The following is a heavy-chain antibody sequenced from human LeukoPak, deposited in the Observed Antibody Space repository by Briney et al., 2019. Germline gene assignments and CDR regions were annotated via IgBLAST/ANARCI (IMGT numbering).Heavy chain of an antibody. D-gene: IGHD6-19*01. V-gene: IGHV4-59*08. CDR2: IYYSGST. J-gene: IGHJ6*03. CDR3: ARTPRPGYSSGWYRGTGGNYYMDV. Sequence: SETLSLTRTVSGGFLSSYYWSWIRQPRAKGLEWIGYIYYSGSTNYNPSLKSRVTISVDASKNQFSLKLSSVTAADTAVYYCARTPRPGYSSGWYRGTGGNYYMDVWGKGTTVTVSS. CDR1: GGFLSSYY.